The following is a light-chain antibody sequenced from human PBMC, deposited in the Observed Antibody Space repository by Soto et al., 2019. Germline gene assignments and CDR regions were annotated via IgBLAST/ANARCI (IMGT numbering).Light chain of an antibody. CDR3: SSYTRGISVV. CDR2: EVS. CDR1: SSDVGGYNY. J-gene: IGLJ2*01. Sequence: QYALTQPASVSGSPGQSITISCTGTSSDVGGYNYVSWYQQHPGKAPKLMIYEVSNRPSGVSNRFSGPKSGNTASLAIGGLQADGEADYYCSSYTRGISVVVGGWPKLTV. V-gene: IGLV2-14*01.